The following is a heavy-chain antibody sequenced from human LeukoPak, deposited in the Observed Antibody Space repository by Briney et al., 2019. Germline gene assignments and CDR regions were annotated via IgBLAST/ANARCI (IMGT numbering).Heavy chain of an antibody. CDR3: ARDGDRDAFDI. J-gene: IGHJ3*02. Sequence: SETLSLTCAVSGGSISSNNWWSWVRQSPVKGLEWIGEIYHSGSTYYNPSLKSRVTISVDTSKNQFSLELSSVTAADTAVYYCARDGDRDAFDIWGQGTMVTVSS. CDR2: IYHSGST. D-gene: IGHD4-17*01. CDR1: GGSISSNNW. V-gene: IGHV4-4*02.